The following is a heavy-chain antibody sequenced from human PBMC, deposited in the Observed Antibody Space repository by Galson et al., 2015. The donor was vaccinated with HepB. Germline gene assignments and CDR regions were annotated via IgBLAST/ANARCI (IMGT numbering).Heavy chain of an antibody. Sequence: SLRLSCAASGFTFSSYSMNWVRQAPGKGLEWVSSIGSSGTYIYYADSVKGRFTISRDNAKNSLYLQMNSLRAEDTAVYFCARVSSGSYPSFYFDYWGQGTLVTVS. D-gene: IGHD1-26*01. J-gene: IGHJ4*02. CDR3: ARVSSGSYPSFYFDY. CDR2: IGSSGTYI. CDR1: GFTFSSYS. V-gene: IGHV3-21*01.